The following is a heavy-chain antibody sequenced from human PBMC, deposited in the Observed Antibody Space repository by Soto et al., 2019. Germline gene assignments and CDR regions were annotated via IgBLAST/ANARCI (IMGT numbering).Heavy chain of an antibody. V-gene: IGHV4-39*01. CDR2: IYSIGNP. D-gene: IGHD6-13*01. CDR1: GAPIITSAY. Sequence: TSETRSLTCTVSGAPIITSAYLGWIRQPPGKGLEWIGSIYSIGNPYYNPSLKSGVTISADTSKNQFSLNLISVTAADTAVYYCRRSSRYSPDVWSQGITVTVS. J-gene: IGHJ6*02. CDR3: RRSSRYSPDV.